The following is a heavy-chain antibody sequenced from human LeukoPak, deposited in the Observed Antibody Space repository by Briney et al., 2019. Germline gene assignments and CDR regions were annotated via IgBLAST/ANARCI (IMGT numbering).Heavy chain of an antibody. CDR1: GYTFTSYY. CDR3: ARAYGDFSRFDY. J-gene: IGHJ4*02. V-gene: IGHV1-46*01. D-gene: IGHD4-17*01. Sequence: ASVKVSCKASGYTFTSYYVHWVRQAPGQGLEWMGIINPSGGSTSYAQKFQGRVTMTRDMSTSTVYMELSSLRSEDTAVYYCARAYGDFSRFDYWGQGTLVTVSS. CDR2: INPSGGST.